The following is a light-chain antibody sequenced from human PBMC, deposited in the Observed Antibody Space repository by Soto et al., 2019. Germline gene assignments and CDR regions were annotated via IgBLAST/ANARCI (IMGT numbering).Light chain of an antibody. V-gene: IGKV1-5*01. CDR1: QSISNW. Sequence: DIPMTQSPSTLSVSVGDRVTITCRASQSISNWLVWYQQKPGKAPKLLIYDASSLQSGVPSRFSGSGSGTEFTLTISSLQPDDFATYYCQQYNSYSPTFGQGTKLEIK. CDR2: DAS. J-gene: IGKJ2*01. CDR3: QQYNSYSPT.